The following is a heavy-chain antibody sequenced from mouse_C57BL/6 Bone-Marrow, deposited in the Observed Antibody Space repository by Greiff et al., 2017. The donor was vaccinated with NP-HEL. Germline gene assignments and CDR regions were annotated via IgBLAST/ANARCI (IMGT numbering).Heavy chain of an antibody. D-gene: IGHD2-1*01. J-gene: IGHJ3*01. CDR1: GFTFSSYA. CDR3: ARDYSLAY. CDR2: ISDGGSYT. V-gene: IGHV5-4*01. Sequence: EVQLVESGGGLVKPGGSLKLSCAASGFTFSSYAMSWVRQTPEKRLEWVATISDGGSYTYYPDNVKGRFTISRDNAKNNLYLQMSHLKSEDTAMYYCARDYSLAYWGQGTLVTVSA.